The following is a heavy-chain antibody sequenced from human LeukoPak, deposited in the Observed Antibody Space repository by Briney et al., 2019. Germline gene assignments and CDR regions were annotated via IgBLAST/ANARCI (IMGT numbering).Heavy chain of an antibody. D-gene: IGHD3-10*01. V-gene: IGHV1-18*01. Sequence: GASVKVSCKASGYTFTSYGISWVRQAPGQGLEWMGWISAYNGNTNYAQKLQGRVTMTKDTSTSTAYMELRSLRSDDTAVYYCARVPYGSGRPYYFDYWGQGTLVTVSS. CDR1: GYTFTSYG. J-gene: IGHJ4*02. CDR2: ISAYNGNT. CDR3: ARVPYGSGRPYYFDY.